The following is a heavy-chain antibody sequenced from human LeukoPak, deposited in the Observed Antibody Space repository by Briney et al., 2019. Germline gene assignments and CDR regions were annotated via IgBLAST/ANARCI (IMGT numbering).Heavy chain of an antibody. V-gene: IGHV3-74*01. D-gene: IGHD6-19*01. J-gene: IGHJ4*02. CDR3: ASYRSSGWGLNDF. CDR1: GFNLSRYW. CDR2: INGVGSST. Sequence: GGSLSLSCAASGFNLSRYWTHWVRDAPGKGLAWVSRINGVGSSTSYADSVKCRFTISRDNAKNTLYLQMNSLRAEDTAVYYCASYRSSGWGLNDFWGQGTLVSVSS.